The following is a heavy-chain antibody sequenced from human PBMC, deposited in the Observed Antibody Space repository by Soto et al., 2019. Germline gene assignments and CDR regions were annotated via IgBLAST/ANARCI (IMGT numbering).Heavy chain of an antibody. V-gene: IGHV3-72*01. J-gene: IGHJ6*02. Sequence: EVQLVESGGGLVQPGGSLRLSCAASGFTFSDHYMDWVRQAPGEGLEWVGRTRNKANSYTTEYAASVKGRFTISRDDSKNSLYLQMNSLKTEDTAVYYCAREFSGYYYYYGMDVWGQGTTVTVSS. CDR2: TRNKANSYTT. CDR1: GFTFSDHY. CDR3: AREFSGYYYYYGMDV. D-gene: IGHD6-19*01.